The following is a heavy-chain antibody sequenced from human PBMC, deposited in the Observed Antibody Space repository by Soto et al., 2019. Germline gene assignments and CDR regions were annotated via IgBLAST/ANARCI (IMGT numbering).Heavy chain of an antibody. CDR3: AHPFRVAVAGTDWYFDL. V-gene: IGHV3-21*01. Sequence: EVQLVESGGGLVKPGGSLRLSCAASGFTFSSYSMNWVRQAPGKGLEWVSSISSSGAYIYYADSVKGRFTISRDNAKNSLYLQMNSLRAEDTAVYYCAHPFRVAVAGTDWYFDLWGRGTLVTVSS. CDR1: GFTFSSYS. D-gene: IGHD6-19*01. J-gene: IGHJ2*01. CDR2: ISSSGAYI.